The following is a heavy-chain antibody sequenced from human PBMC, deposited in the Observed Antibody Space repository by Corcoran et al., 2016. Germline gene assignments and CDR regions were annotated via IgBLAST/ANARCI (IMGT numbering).Heavy chain of an antibody. CDR2: ISYDGSNK. Sequence: QVQLVESGGGVVQPGRSLRLSCAASGFTFSSYGMHWVRQAPGKGLEWVAVISYDGSNKYYADSVKGRFTISRDNSKNTLYLQMNSLRAEDTAVYYWAKDLVAAAGTSLGYWGQGTLVTVSS. J-gene: IGHJ4*02. D-gene: IGHD6-13*01. V-gene: IGHV3-30*18. CDR1: GFTFSSYG. CDR3: AKDLVAAAGTSLGY.